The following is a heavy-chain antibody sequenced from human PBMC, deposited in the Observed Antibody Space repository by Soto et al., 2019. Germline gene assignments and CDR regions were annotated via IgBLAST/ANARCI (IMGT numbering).Heavy chain of an antibody. D-gene: IGHD6-19*01. Sequence: PGGSLRLSCAASGFTFSSYGMHWVRQAPGKGLEWVAVISYDGSNKYYADSVKGRFTISRDNSKNTLYLQMNSLRAEDTAVYYCAKGGSSGWDAFDIWGQGTMVTVSS. CDR1: GFTFSSYG. J-gene: IGHJ3*02. CDR2: ISYDGSNK. V-gene: IGHV3-30*18. CDR3: AKGGSSGWDAFDI.